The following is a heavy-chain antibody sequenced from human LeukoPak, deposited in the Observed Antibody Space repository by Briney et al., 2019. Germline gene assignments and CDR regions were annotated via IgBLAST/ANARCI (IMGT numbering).Heavy chain of an antibody. Sequence: ASVKVSCKASGYTFTSYGISWVRQAPGQGLEWMGWISAYNGNTNYAQKLQGRVTMTTDTSTSTAYMELRSLRSDDTAVYYCARDNDSRDPPHFDYWGQGTLVTVSS. CDR3: ARDNDSRDPPHFDY. CDR2: ISAYNGNT. V-gene: IGHV1-18*01. J-gene: IGHJ4*02. CDR1: GYTFTSYG. D-gene: IGHD3-16*01.